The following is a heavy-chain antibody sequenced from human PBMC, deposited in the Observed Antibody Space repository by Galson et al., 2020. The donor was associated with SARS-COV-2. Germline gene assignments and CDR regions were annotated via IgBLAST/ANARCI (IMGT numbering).Heavy chain of an antibody. D-gene: IGHD3-10*01. CDR3: AKGVWFEEIFSPFDS. CDR1: AFSFSDFA. J-gene: IGHJ4*02. V-gene: IGHV3-30*04. CDR2: ISSDDGSNK. Sequence: QLGESLKISCAASAFSFSDFAMHWVRQAPGKGLEWVALISSDDGSNKYYADSVKGRFTISRDNSKNTLYLQMNSLRAEDTAVYYCAKGVWFEEIFSPFDSWGQGTLVTVSS.